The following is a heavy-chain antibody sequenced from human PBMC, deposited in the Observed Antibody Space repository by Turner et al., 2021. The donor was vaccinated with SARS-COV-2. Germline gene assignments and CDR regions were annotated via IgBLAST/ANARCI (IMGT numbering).Heavy chain of an antibody. CDR1: GCSISSSSYY. CDR2: IYYSGST. V-gene: IGHV4-39*01. D-gene: IGHD5-18*01. Sequence: QLQLQESGPGLVKPSETLSLTCTVSGCSISSSSYYWGWIRQPPGKGLEWIGSIYYSGSTYYNPSLKSRVTISVDTSKNQFSLKLSSVTAADTAVYYCARQVRGYSYAFSFDYWGQGTLVTVSS. CDR3: ARQVRGYSYAFSFDY. J-gene: IGHJ4*02.